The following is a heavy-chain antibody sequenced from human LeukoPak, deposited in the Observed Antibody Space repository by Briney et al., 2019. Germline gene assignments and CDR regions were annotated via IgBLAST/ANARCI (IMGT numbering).Heavy chain of an antibody. CDR1: SGSIRSSSYH. J-gene: IGHJ1*01. CDR3: AGEYSSAAGF. Sequence: SETLSLTCTVSSGSIRSSSYHWGWIRQPPGKELEWIGSIVYSGTTYYNPSPKSRVTISIDTSKNQFSLKLSSVTAADTAVYYCAGEYSSAAGFWGQGPLVTVSS. CDR2: IVYSGTT. D-gene: IGHD6-19*01. V-gene: IGHV4-39*02.